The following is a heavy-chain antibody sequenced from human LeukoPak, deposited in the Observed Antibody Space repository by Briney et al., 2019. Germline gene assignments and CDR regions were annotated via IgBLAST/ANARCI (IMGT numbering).Heavy chain of an antibody. CDR1: GGSISSYY. CDR3: ARVGYCSGGSCYPVYWYFDL. D-gene: IGHD2-15*01. J-gene: IGHJ2*01. CDR2: IYTSGST. V-gene: IGHV4-4*07. Sequence: SETLSLTXTVSGGSISSYYWSWIRQPAGKGLEWIGRIYTSGSTNYNPSLKSRVTMSVDTSKNQFSLKLSSVTAADTAVYYCARVGYCSGGSCYPVYWYFDLRGRGTLVTVSS.